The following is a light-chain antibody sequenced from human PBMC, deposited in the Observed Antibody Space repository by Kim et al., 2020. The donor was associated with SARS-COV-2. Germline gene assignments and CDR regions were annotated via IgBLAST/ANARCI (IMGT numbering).Light chain of an antibody. J-gene: IGLJ2*01. Sequence: GQSNTMSFTGTSSDVGRSDSVSSDRHDPGKAPKLLIYDVTNRPSGVSTRFSGSKSGNTASLTISGLQAENEVDYHCTSSGTVATVIFGGGTQLTVL. CDR2: DVT. CDR1: SSDVGRSDS. CDR3: TSSGTVATVI. V-gene: IGLV2-14*03.